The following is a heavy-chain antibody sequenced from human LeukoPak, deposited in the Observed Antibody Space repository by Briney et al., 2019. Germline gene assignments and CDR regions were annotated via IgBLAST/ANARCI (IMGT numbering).Heavy chain of an antibody. CDR1: GGSISSYY. V-gene: IGHV4-4*07. D-gene: IGHD3-22*01. CDR3: ARGRDYYYDSSGPFDY. CDR2: IYTSGST. Sequence: SETLSLTCTVSGGSISSYYWSWIRQPAGKGLEWIGRIYTSGSTNYNPSLKSRVTMSVYTSKNQFSLKLSSVTAADTAVYYCARGRDYYYDSSGPFDYWGQGTLVTVSS. J-gene: IGHJ4*02.